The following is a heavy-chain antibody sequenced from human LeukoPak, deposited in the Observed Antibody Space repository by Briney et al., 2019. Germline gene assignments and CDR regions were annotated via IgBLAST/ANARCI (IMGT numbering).Heavy chain of an antibody. D-gene: IGHD5-18*01. CDR2: ISYDGSNK. Sequence: PGGSLRLSCAASGFTFSSYAMHWVRQAPGKGLEWVAVISYDGSNKYYADSVKGRFTISRDNSKNTLYLQMNSLRAEDTAVYYCAKARGYSYGYGMDVWGQGTTVTVSS. V-gene: IGHV3-30-3*01. CDR3: AKARGYSYGYGMDV. J-gene: IGHJ6*02. CDR1: GFTFSSYA.